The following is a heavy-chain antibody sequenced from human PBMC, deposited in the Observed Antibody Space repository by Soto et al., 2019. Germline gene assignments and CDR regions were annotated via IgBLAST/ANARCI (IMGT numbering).Heavy chain of an antibody. CDR2: MNPNSGNT. CDR3: ARGSYLIAVAGPYYFDY. D-gene: IGHD6-19*01. J-gene: IGHJ4*02. CDR1: GYTFTSYD. V-gene: IGHV1-8*01. Sequence: QVQLVQSGAEVKKPGASVKVSCKASGYTFTSYDINWVRQATGQGLEWMGWMNPNSGNTGYAQKFQGRVTMTRNTSISTAYMELSSLRSEDTAVYYCARGSYLIAVAGPYYFDYWGQGTLVTVSS.